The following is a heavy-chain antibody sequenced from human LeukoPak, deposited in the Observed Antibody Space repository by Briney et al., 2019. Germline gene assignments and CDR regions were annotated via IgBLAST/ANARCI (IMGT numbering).Heavy chain of an antibody. Sequence: ASVKVPCKASGYTFTSYGISWVRQAPGQGLEWMGWISAYNGNTNYAQKLQGRVTMTTDTSTSTAYMELRSLRSDDTAVYYCARDKGGSGSYPFDYWGQGTLVTVSS. D-gene: IGHD3-10*01. CDR1: GYTFTSYG. J-gene: IGHJ4*02. CDR3: ARDKGGSGSYPFDY. V-gene: IGHV1-18*01. CDR2: ISAYNGNT.